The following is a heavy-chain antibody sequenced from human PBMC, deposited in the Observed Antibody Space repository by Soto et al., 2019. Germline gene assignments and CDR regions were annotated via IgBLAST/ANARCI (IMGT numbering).Heavy chain of an antibody. V-gene: IGHV3-23*01. Sequence: EVQLLESGGGLVQPGGSLRLSCAASGFTFSSYAMSWVRQAPGKGLEWVSAISGSGGSTYYADSVKGRFPISRDNSKNTPYLQTNNLRAEDTAVYYCVNGGSLDGMEVWGQGTTVTVSS. D-gene: IGHD3-10*01. CDR1: GFTFSSYA. J-gene: IGHJ6*02. CDR2: ISGSGGST. CDR3: VNGGSLDGMEV.